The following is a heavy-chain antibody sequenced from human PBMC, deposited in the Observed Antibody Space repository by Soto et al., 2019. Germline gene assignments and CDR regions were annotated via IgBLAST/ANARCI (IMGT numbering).Heavy chain of an antibody. CDR2: ISYDGSNK. CDR3: AKALGYGDY. CDR1: GFNFSSYG. Sequence: QVQLVESGGGVVQPGRSLRLSCAASGFNFSSYGMHWVRQAPGKGLEWVAVISYDGSNKYYADSVKGRFTISRDNSKNTLYLQMNSLRAEDTAVYYCAKALGYGDYWGQGTLVTVSS. J-gene: IGHJ4*02. D-gene: IGHD7-27*01. V-gene: IGHV3-30*18.